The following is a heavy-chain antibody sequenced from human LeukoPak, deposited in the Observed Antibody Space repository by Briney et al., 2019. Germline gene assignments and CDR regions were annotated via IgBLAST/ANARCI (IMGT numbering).Heavy chain of an antibody. CDR2: IIPILGIA. D-gene: IGHD2-15*01. CDR3: ARAPGISQAADY. CDR1: GGTFSSYT. V-gene: IGHV1-69*02. Sequence: SVKVSCKASGGTFSSYTISWVRQAPGQGLEWMGRIIPILGIANYAQKFQGRVTITADKSTSTASMELSSLRSEDTAVYYCARAPGISQAADYWGQGTLVTVSS. J-gene: IGHJ4*02.